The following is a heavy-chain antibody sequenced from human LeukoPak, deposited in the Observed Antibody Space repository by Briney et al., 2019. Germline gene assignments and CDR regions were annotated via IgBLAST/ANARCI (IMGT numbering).Heavy chain of an antibody. CDR3: ASMVRGAY. Sequence: GRSLRLSCAASGFTFSSYGMHWVRQAPGKGLEWVGVIWYDGSNKYYADSVKGRFTISRDNSKNTLYLQMNSLRAEDTAVYYCASMVRGAYWGQGTLVTVSS. D-gene: IGHD3-10*01. V-gene: IGHV3-33*01. CDR2: IWYDGSNK. CDR1: GFTFSSYG. J-gene: IGHJ4*02.